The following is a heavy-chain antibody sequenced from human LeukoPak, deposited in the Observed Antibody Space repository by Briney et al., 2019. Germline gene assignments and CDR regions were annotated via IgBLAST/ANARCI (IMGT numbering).Heavy chain of an antibody. Sequence: PGGSLRLSCAASGFTFDDYAMHWVRQAPGKGLEWVSGISWNSGSIGYADSVKGRFTISRDNAKNSLYLQMNSLRAEDTALYYCAKDLDGSSTIGAFDIWGQGTMVTVSS. V-gene: IGHV3-9*01. CDR3: AKDLDGSSTIGAFDI. CDR1: GFTFDDYA. D-gene: IGHD2/OR15-2a*01. J-gene: IGHJ3*02. CDR2: ISWNSGSI.